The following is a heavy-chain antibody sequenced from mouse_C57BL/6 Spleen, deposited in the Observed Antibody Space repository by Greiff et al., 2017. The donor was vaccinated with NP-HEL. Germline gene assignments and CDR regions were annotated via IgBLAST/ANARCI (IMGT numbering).Heavy chain of an antibody. CDR1: GFSFNTYA. J-gene: IGHJ2*01. CDR3: VRHSYYDYDEEGFDY. D-gene: IGHD2-4*01. V-gene: IGHV10-1*01. CDR2: IRSKSNNYAT. Sequence: EVQRVESGGGLVQPKGSLKLSCAASGFSFNTYAMNWVRQAPGKGLEWVARIRSKSNNYATYYADSVKDRFTISRDDSESMLYLQMNNLKTEDTAMYYCVRHSYYDYDEEGFDYWGQGTTLTVSS.